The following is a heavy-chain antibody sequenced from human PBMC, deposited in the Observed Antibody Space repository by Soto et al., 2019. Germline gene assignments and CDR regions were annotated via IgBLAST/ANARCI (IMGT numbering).Heavy chain of an antibody. CDR3: ARDFLSRVTYYYDSSGPGLDY. V-gene: IGHV1-24*01. D-gene: IGHD3-22*01. Sequence: ASVKVSCKVSGYSLTELSIHWVRQAPGEGLEWMGGYDLEKGETIYAQKFQGRVTMTEDSPADTPYMQLRSLRSEDTAVYYCARDFLSRVTYYYDSSGPGLDYWGQETLVTAPQ. J-gene: IGHJ4*02. CDR2: YDLEKGET. CDR1: GYSLTELS.